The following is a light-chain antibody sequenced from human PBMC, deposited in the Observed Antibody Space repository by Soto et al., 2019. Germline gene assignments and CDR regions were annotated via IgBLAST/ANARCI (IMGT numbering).Light chain of an antibody. CDR2: DAS. CDR1: QTVRNNY. Sequence: EFVLTQSPGTLSLSPGERATLSCRASQTVRNNYLAWYQQKPGQAPRLLIYDASSRATGIPARFSGSGSGTDFTLTISSLEPEDFAVYYCQQRSNWPPLTFGGGTKVEIK. V-gene: IGKV3D-20*02. J-gene: IGKJ4*01. CDR3: QQRSNWPPLT.